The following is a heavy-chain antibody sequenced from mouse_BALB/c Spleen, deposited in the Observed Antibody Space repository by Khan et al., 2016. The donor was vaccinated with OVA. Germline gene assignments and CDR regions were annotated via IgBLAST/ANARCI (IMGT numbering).Heavy chain of an antibody. D-gene: IGHD1-1*01. J-gene: IGHJ2*01. CDR1: GYSFTDYN. CDR3: ARSDYYGSSYVFDY. Sequence: VQLQQSGPELVKPGASVKVSCKASGYSFTDYNMFWVKQSHGKSLEWIGYIDPYNGGTSYNQKFKGKATLTVDKSSSTAFMHLSSLTSEDSAVVYGARSDYYGSSYVFDYWGQGTTLTVSS. CDR2: IDPYNGGT. V-gene: IGHV1S135*01.